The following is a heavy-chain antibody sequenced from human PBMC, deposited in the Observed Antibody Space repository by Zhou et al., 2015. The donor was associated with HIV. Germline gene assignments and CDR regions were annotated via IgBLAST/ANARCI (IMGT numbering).Heavy chain of an antibody. Sequence: QVQLVQSGAEVKKPGSSVKVSCKASGGTFSSYAISWVRQAPGQGLEWMGIINPSGGSTSYAQKFQGRVTMTRDTSTSTVYMELSSLRSEDTAVYYCARLAVGATTFADYWGQGTLVTVSS. CDR1: GGTFSSYA. CDR3: ARLAVGATTFADY. J-gene: IGHJ4*02. V-gene: IGHV1-46*01. D-gene: IGHD1-26*01. CDR2: INPSGGST.